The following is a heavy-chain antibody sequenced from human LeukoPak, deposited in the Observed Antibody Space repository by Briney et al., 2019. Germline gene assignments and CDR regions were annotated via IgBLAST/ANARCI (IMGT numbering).Heavy chain of an antibody. Sequence: PGGPLRLSWAASGFTFPDAWMSWVRKPPGKGLDWLGRIKTKTDGGTTDYAAPVKGRFTISRDDSKSTLYLQMNSLKTEDTALYYCTTGGWFGELNWGQGTLVTVSS. CDR2: IKTKTDGGTT. J-gene: IGHJ4*02. CDR1: GFTFPDAW. V-gene: IGHV3-15*01. D-gene: IGHD3-10*01. CDR3: TTGGWFGELN.